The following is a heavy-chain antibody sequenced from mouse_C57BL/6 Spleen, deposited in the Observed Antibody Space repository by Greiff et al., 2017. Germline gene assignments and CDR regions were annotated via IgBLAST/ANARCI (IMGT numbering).Heavy chain of an antibody. CDR3: ARQYGSRGAWFAY. D-gene: IGHD1-1*01. V-gene: IGHV2-6-1*01. CDR1: GFSLTSYG. J-gene: IGHJ3*01. CDR2: IWSDGST. Sequence: VHLVESGPGLVAPSQSLSFTCTVSGFSLTSYGVHWVRQPPGKGLEWLVVIWSDGSTTYNSALKSRLSISKDNSKSQVFLKMNSLQTDDTAMYYCARQYGSRGAWFAYWGQGTLVTVSA.